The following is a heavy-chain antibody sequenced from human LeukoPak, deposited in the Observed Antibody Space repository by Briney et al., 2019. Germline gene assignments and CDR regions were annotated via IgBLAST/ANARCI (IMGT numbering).Heavy chain of an antibody. Sequence: PGGSLRLSCAASGFTVSSNYMSWVRQAPGKGLEWVSVIYSGDSTYYGDSVRGRFTISRDNSKNTLYLQMNSLRVEDTAVYYCARAATAVGYFDYWGQGTLVTVSS. V-gene: IGHV3-53*01. CDR3: ARAATAVGYFDY. CDR1: GFTVSSNY. J-gene: IGHJ4*02. CDR2: IYSGDST. D-gene: IGHD4-23*01.